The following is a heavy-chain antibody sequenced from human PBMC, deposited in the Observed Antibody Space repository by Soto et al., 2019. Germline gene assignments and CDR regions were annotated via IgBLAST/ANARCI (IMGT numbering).Heavy chain of an antibody. D-gene: IGHD5-18*01. CDR2: IYWNDDK. J-gene: IGHJ4*02. CDR3: AHRLGVDTAMAVDY. Sequence: SGPTLVNPTQTLTLTCTFSGFSLSTSGVGVGWIRQPPGKALEWLALIYWNDDKRYSPSLKSRLTITKDTSKNQVVLTMTNMDPVDTATYYCAHRLGVDTAMAVDYWGQGTLVTVSS. CDR1: GFSLSTSGVG. V-gene: IGHV2-5*01.